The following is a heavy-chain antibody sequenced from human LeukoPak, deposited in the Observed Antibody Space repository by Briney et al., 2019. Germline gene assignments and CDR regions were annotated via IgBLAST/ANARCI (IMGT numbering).Heavy chain of an antibody. V-gene: IGHV4-4*02. CDR3: ARGQPVFEGVDY. J-gene: IGHJ4*02. CDR2: VYHSGST. CDR1: GGSISSSYW. D-gene: IGHD1-1*01. Sequence: SETLSLTCAVSGGSISSSYWWSWVRQPPGKGLEWIGEVYHSGSTYYNPSLKSRVTISVDTSKNQFSLKLSSVTAADTAVYYCARGQPVFEGVDYWGQGTLVTVSS.